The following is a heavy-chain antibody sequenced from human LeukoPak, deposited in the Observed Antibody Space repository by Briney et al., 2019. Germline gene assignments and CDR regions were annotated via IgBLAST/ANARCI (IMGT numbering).Heavy chain of an antibody. V-gene: IGHV1-46*01. CDR3: VRDESRRAGYDLANWYFDL. CDR1: EYSFTTYY. J-gene: IGHJ2*01. Sequence: ASVKISCKASEYSFTTYYLHWVRQTPGQGLQWMGIVNPNLGSTSYAPAFEGRVTMTTDTSTSTAYMELSGLRYEDTAVYYCVRDESRRAGYDLANWYFDLWGRGTLVTVSS. D-gene: IGHD5-12*01. CDR2: VNPNLGST.